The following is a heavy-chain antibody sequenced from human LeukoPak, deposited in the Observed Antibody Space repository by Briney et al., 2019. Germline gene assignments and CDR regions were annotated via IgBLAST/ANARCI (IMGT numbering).Heavy chain of an antibody. J-gene: IGHJ4*02. CDR3: ARRASSGWYVDY. CDR2: IYYSGST. CDR1: GGSISSYY. D-gene: IGHD6-19*01. Sequence: SETLSLTCTVSGGSISSYYWSWIRQPPGKGLEWIGYIYYSGSTNYNPSLKSRVTISVDTSKDQFSLKLSSVTAADTAVYYCARRASSGWYVDYWVQGTLATVPS. V-gene: IGHV4-59*08.